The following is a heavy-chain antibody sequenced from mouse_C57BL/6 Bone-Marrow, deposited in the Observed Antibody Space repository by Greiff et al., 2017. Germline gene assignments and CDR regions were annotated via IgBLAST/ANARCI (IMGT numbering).Heavy chain of an antibody. V-gene: IGHV14-4*01. D-gene: IGHD2-2*01. CDR2: IDPENGDT. J-gene: IGHJ4*01. Sequence: EVQLQESGAELVRPGASVKLSCTASGFNIKDDYMHWVKQRPEQGLEWIGWIDPENGDTEYASKFQGKATIPADPSSNTAYLQLSSLTSEDTAVYYCTTWATMVTYYYAMDYWGQGTSVTVSS. CDR1: GFNIKDDY. CDR3: TTWATMVTYYYAMDY.